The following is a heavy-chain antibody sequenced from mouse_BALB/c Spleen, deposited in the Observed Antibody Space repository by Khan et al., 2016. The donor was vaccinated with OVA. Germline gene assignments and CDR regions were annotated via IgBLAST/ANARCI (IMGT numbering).Heavy chain of an antibody. CDR1: GYSITSNYA. Sequence: EVQLQESGPGLVKPSQSLSLTCTVNGYSITSNYAWNWIRQFPGNQLEWMGYISYSGSTNYNPSLKSRLSIPRDTSKNQFFLLLHSVTPEDSATFYCARGKYYGYALDYWGQGTSVTVSS. CDR2: ISYSGST. V-gene: IGHV3-2*02. CDR3: ARGKYYGYALDY. D-gene: IGHD1-1*01. J-gene: IGHJ4*01.